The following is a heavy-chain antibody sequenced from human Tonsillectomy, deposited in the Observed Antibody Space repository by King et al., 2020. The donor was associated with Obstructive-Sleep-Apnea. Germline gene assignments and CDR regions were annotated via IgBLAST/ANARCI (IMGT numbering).Heavy chain of an antibody. D-gene: IGHD4-17*01. CDR3: ARGGDYGDYPYYYGMDV. CDR2: IYSGGST. CDR1: GFTVSIHY. J-gene: IGHJ6*02. Sequence: VQLVESGGGLVQPGESLRLSCAASGFTVSIHYMSWVRQAPGKGLEWVSIIYSGGSTYYAGSVKGRFTISRHNPKNTLYLQMNSLRAEDTAVYYCARGGDYGDYPYYYGMDVWGQGTTVTVSS. V-gene: IGHV3-53*04.